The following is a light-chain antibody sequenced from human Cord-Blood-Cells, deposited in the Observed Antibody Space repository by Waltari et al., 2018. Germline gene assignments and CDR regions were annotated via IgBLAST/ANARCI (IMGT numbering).Light chain of an antibody. V-gene: IGKV4-1*01. CDR1: QSVLYSSNNKNY. CDR3: QQYYSTPPT. J-gene: IGKJ1*01. Sequence: DIVMTQSPDSLVVSLGERATINCKPSQSVLYSSNNKNYLAWYQQKPGQPPKLLIYWASTRESGVPDRFSGSGSGTDFTLTISSLQAEDVAVYYCQQYYSTPPTFGQGTKVEIK. CDR2: WAS.